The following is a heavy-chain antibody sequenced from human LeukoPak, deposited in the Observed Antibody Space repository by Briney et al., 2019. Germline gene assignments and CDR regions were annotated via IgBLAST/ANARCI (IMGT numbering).Heavy chain of an antibody. J-gene: IGHJ3*02. V-gene: IGHV3-53*01. CDR3: ARGRGTYGGNSGAFDI. D-gene: IGHD4-23*01. CDR2: IYSGGST. CDR1: GFTVSSNY. Sequence: GSLRLSCAASGFTVSSNYMSWVRQAPGKGLEWVSVIYSGGSTYCADSVKGRFAISRDNSKNTLYLQMNSLRAKDTAVYYCARGRGTYGGNSGAFDIWGQGTMVTVSS.